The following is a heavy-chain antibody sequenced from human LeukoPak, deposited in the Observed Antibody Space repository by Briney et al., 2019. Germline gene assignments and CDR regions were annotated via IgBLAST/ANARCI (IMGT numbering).Heavy chain of an antibody. CDR3: ARDKDWSFDY. CDR2: IRGGDSI. D-gene: IGHD3/OR15-3a*01. Sequence: GGSLRLSCAASGFIFSDYSFNWVRQAPGKGLEWVSYIRGGDSISYAESVKGRSTISRDNAKNSLSLQMNSLRAEDTAIYYCARDKDWSFDYWGQGTLVTVSS. CDR1: GFIFSDYS. J-gene: IGHJ4*02. V-gene: IGHV3-48*01.